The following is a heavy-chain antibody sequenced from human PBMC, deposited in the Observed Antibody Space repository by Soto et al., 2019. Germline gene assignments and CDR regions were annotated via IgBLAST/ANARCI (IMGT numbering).Heavy chain of an antibody. CDR2: IYGTGTT. CDR3: AGFWHPGGVDDANWFDP. CDR1: DGSISSHY. Sequence: PSETLSLTCTVSDGSISSHYWSWIRQPPGKGLEWIGYIYGTGTTNYAPSLKNRVTMSLHTSKNQFSLTLSSVTAADTAMYYCAGFWHPGGVDDANWFDPWGQGTLVTVSS. V-gene: IGHV4-59*11. J-gene: IGHJ5*02. D-gene: IGHD3-3*01.